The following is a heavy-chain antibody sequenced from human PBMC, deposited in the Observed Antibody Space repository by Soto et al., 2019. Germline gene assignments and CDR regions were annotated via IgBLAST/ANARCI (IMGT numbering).Heavy chain of an antibody. V-gene: IGHV1-18*01. D-gene: IGHD6-19*01. Sequence: QGQLVQSGAEVKKPGASVKVSCKASGYTFTSYGISWVRQAPGQGLEWMGWISAYNGNTNYAQKLQGRVTMTTDTSTSTAYMELRSLRSDDTAVYYCARDGAVAGKVFYYGMDVWGQGTTVTVSS. CDR2: ISAYNGNT. CDR1: GYTFTSYG. J-gene: IGHJ6*02. CDR3: ARDGAVAGKVFYYGMDV.